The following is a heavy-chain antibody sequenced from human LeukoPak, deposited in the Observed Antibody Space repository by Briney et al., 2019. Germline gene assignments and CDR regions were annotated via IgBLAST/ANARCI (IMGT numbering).Heavy chain of an antibody. CDR3: AREDPSRVSYYYIGV. CDR2: IGSGTSYT. J-gene: IGHJ6*03. V-gene: IGHV3-21*01. CDR1: GFSFSTYS. Sequence: GGSLRLSCAVSGFSFSTYSFNWVRQSPGKGLEWVSSIGSGTSYTYYADSVKGRFTISRHDAKNSLYLQMDSLRAEDTGVYYCAREDPSRVSYYYIGVWGNGTKVTVSS.